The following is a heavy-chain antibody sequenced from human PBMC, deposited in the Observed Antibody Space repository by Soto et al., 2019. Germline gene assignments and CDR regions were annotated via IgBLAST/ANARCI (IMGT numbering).Heavy chain of an antibody. V-gene: IGHV1-3*01. CDR2: INSGNGNT. J-gene: IGHJ6*03. CDR3: AREGDYYYGSGSYVTYYYYYMDV. Sequence: ASVKVSCKASGYTFTSYAMHWVRQAPGQRLEWMGWINSGNGNTKYSQKFQGRVTITRDTSASTAYMELSSLRSEDTAVYYCAREGDYYYGSGSYVTYYYYYMDVWGKGTT. D-gene: IGHD3-10*01. CDR1: GYTFTSYA.